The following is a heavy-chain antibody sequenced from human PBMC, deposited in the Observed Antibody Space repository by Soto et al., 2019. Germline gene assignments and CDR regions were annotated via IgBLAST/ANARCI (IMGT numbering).Heavy chain of an antibody. CDR2: ISSGGTTI. Sequence: QVQLVESGGGFVKPGGSLRLSCAASGFTFSDYYMSWLRQAPGKGLEWVSYISSGGTTIYYADSVKGRFTISRDDAKNPLYIQMNGLRPKDTAVYFCATKGGGLYCGFNPWGQGTLVTVSS. D-gene: IGHD3-22*01. CDR3: ATKGGGLYCGFNP. J-gene: IGHJ5*02. V-gene: IGHV3-11*01. CDR1: GFTFSDYY.